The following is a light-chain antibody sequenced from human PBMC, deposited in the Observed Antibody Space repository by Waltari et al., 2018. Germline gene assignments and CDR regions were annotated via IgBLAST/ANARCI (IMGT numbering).Light chain of an antibody. CDR2: EVS. CDR3: LQTVQFPYT. Sequence: DIVMTQTPLSLSVTPGQPASISCKSSQGPVHSSGGTSLYWHLQKPGKPPHLLIYEVSNRLSGVPDRFSGSGSGTDFTLKISRVEAEDVGVYYCLQTVQFPYTFGQGTKLEIK. CDR1: QGPVHSSGGTS. J-gene: IGKJ2*01. V-gene: IGKV2D-29*01.